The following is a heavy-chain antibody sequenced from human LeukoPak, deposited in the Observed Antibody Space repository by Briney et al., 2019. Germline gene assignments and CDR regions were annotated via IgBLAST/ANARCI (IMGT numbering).Heavy chain of an antibody. Sequence: GGSLRLSCAASGFTFSSYAMHWVRQAPGKGLEYVSAISSNGGSTYYANSVKGRFTISRDNSKNTLYLQMSILRAEDMALYYCARGDSGSYRSRVPFDIWGQGTMVTVSS. CDR1: GFTFSSYA. CDR2: ISSNGGST. CDR3: ARGDSGSYRSRVPFDI. D-gene: IGHD1-26*01. V-gene: IGHV3-64*01. J-gene: IGHJ3*02.